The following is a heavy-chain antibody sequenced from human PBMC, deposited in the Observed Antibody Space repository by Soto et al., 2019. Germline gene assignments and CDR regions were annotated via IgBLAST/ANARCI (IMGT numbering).Heavy chain of an antibody. CDR3: VSTGPD. D-gene: IGHD3-10*01. CDR2: IFYDESKK. V-gene: IGHV3-33*03. J-gene: IGHJ4*02. CDR1: GYTFRNYG. Sequence: HPGGSLRLSCAASGYTFRNYGMHWVRQAPGKGLEWVAVIFYDESKKYYADSVKGRFTISRDNSRNMLFLQMNSLRRDDTAVYYCVSTGPDWGQGTQVTVSS.